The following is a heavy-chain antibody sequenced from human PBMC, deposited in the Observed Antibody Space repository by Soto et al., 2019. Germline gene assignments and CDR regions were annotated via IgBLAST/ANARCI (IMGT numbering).Heavy chain of an antibody. Sequence: PGETLKISRKGSGYSFTSSWIAWVRQMPGKGLESMGIIYPGDSDTRDSPSFQGHVTISADESTNTAYLQWSSLKPSDTAIYYCARRRRITAGMDVWGQGTTVTASS. D-gene: IGHD1-20*01. CDR2: IYPGDSDT. CDR3: ARRRRITAGMDV. CDR1: GYSFTSSW. J-gene: IGHJ6*02. V-gene: IGHV5-51*01.